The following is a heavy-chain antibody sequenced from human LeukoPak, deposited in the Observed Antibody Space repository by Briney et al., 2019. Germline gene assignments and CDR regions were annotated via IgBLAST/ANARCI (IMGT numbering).Heavy chain of an antibody. D-gene: IGHD6-6*01. CDR2: ISSDGSST. CDR3: ARDQRVTGRPDIDY. Sequence: GGSLRLSCAASGFTFRNHWMHWVRQTPGKGLVWVPRISSDGSSTTCAGSVKGRFTISRDNAKNTLYLQMNNLRAEDTAMYYCARDQRVTGRPDIDYWGQGTLVIVSS. V-gene: IGHV3-74*03. J-gene: IGHJ4*02. CDR1: GFTFRNHW.